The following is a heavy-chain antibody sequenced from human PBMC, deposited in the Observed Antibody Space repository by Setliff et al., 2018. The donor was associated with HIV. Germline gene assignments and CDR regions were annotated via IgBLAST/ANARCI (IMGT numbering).Heavy chain of an antibody. Sequence: GGSLRLSCLASGFTFSSYGMHWVRQAPGKGLEWVAFMAYDGHEKYYADSVKDRFTISRATSKNTLFLQINSLRPEDTAVYYCARISVASRYNSDMDVWGKGTTVTVSS. CDR2: MAYDGHEK. CDR1: GFTFSSYG. V-gene: IGHV3-30*19. J-gene: IGHJ6*03. CDR3: ARISVASRYNSDMDV. D-gene: IGHD5-12*01.